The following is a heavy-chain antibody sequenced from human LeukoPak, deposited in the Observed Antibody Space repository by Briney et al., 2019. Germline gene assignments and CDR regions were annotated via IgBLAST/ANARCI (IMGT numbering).Heavy chain of an antibody. J-gene: IGHJ4*02. D-gene: IGHD3-9*01. CDR2: ISGSGGST. V-gene: IGHV3-23*01. CDR3: AKDLRYVDWSYFDY. Sequence: GGSLRLSCAASGFTFSSYAMSWVRQAPGKGLERVSAISGSGGSTYYADSVKGRFTISRDNSKNTLYLQMNSLRAEDTAVYYCAKDLRYVDWSYFDYWGEGGLVTVSS. CDR1: GFTFSSYA.